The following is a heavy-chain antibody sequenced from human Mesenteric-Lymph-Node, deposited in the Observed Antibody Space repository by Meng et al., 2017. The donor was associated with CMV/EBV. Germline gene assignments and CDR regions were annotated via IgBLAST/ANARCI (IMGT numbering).Heavy chain of an antibody. J-gene: IGHJ4*02. CDR2: IGTAGDT. V-gene: IGHV3-13*01. CDR3: AKDWIPNSSGWDYLDY. D-gene: IGHD6-19*01. Sequence: GESLKISCAASGFTFSSYDMHWVRQATGKGLEWVSAIGTAGDTYYPGSVKGRFTISRDNSKNTLYLQMNSLRAEDTAVYYCAKDWIPNSSGWDYLDYWGQGTLVTVSS. CDR1: GFTFSSYD.